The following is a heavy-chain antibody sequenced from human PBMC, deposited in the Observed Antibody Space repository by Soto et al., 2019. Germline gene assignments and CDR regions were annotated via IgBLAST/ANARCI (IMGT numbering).Heavy chain of an antibody. D-gene: IGHD3-3*01. Sequence: PGGSLRLSCAASGFTFSSYGMHWVRQAPGKGLEWVAVIWYDGSNKYYADSVKGRFTISRDNSKNTLYLQMNSLRAEDTAVYYCARGRDYDFWSGYYFSYDWFDPWGQGTLVTVSS. CDR3: ARGRDYDFWSGYYFSYDWFDP. J-gene: IGHJ5*02. CDR1: GFTFSSYG. V-gene: IGHV3-33*01. CDR2: IWYDGSNK.